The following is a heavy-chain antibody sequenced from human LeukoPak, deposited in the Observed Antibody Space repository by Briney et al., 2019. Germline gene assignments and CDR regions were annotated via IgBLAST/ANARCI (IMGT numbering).Heavy chain of an antibody. Sequence: ASVKVSCKASGYTFTSYGISWVRQAPGQRLEWMGWISAYNGNTNYAQKLQGRVTMTTDTSTSTAYMELRSLRSDDTAVYYCARDCSSTSCYVVGSFDYWGQGTLVTVSS. J-gene: IGHJ4*02. D-gene: IGHD2-2*01. V-gene: IGHV1-18*01. CDR2: ISAYNGNT. CDR1: GYTFTSYG. CDR3: ARDCSSTSCYVVGSFDY.